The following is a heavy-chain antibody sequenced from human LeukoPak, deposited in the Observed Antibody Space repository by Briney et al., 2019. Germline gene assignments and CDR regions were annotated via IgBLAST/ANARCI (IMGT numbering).Heavy chain of an antibody. J-gene: IGHJ6*03. CDR3: ARTYYYGSGSYWGPRGYYYYMDV. CDR2: ISGSGGSSGGDT. D-gene: IGHD3-10*01. V-gene: IGHV3-23*01. Sequence: GGSLRLSCAASGFTFSRSAMSWVRQAPGKGLEWVSNISGSGGSSGGDTYYADSVKGRFTISRDNSKSTLYLQMNSLRAEDTAVYYCARTYYYGSGSYWGPRGYYYYMDVWGKGTTVTVSS. CDR1: GFTFSRSA.